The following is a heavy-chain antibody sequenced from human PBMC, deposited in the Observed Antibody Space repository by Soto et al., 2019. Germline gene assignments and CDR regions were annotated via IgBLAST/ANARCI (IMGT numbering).Heavy chain of an antibody. CDR3: ARVESGSRAFDI. CDR1: GGTFSSYA. D-gene: IGHD2-15*01. CDR2: IIPIFGTA. Sequence: SVKVSCKASGGTFSSYAISWVRQAPGQGLEWMGGIIPIFGTANYAQKFQGRVTITADESTSTAYMELSSLRSEDTAVYYCARVESGSRAFDIWGQGTMVTVSS. V-gene: IGHV1-69*13. J-gene: IGHJ3*02.